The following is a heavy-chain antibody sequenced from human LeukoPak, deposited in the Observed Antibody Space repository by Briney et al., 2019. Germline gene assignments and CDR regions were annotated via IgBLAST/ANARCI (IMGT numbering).Heavy chain of an antibody. CDR3: ARGEWGSDDY. CDR1: GGSISGYH. D-gene: IGHD2-15*01. CDR2: IYYSGSS. Sequence: SETLSLTCNVSGGSISGYHWSWIRQPPGKGLEWLGYIYYSGSSNYNPSLKSRVTMSADTSKNQFSLKLSSVTAADTAVYYCARGEWGSDDYWGQGTLVTVSS. J-gene: IGHJ4*02. V-gene: IGHV4-59*01.